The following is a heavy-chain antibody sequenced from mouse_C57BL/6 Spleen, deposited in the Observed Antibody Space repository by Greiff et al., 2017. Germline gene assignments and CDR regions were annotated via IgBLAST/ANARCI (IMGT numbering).Heavy chain of an antibody. D-gene: IGHD1-1*01. Sequence: EVKLQQSGGGLVQPGGSLKLSCAASGFTFTDYYMYWVRQTPEKRLEWVAYISNGGGSTYYPDTVKGRYTISRDTAKNTLYLQLSRLKSEDTAMYCWAREGTTVVATWDWYFDVWGTGTTVTVSS. CDR3: AREGTTVVATWDWYFDV. CDR2: ISNGGGST. J-gene: IGHJ1*03. CDR1: GFTFTDYY. V-gene: IGHV5-12*01.